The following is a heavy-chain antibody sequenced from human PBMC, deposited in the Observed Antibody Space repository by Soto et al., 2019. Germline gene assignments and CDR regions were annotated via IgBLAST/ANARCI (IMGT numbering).Heavy chain of an antibody. Sequence: PSETLSLTCTASGGSISSYYWSWIRQPPGKGLEWIGFIFYSGSTNYNPSLKSRVTISVDTSKNQFSLKMSSVTAADTAIYYCARHSLTSHLDYWGQGTLVTVSS. CDR3: ARHSLTSHLDY. J-gene: IGHJ4*02. V-gene: IGHV4-59*08. CDR2: IFYSGST. CDR1: GGSISSYY.